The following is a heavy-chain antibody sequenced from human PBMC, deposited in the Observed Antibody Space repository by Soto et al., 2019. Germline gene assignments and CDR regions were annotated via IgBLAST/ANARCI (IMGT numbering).Heavy chain of an antibody. J-gene: IGHJ4*02. Sequence: SETLSLTCTVSGGSISSYYWSWIRQPPGKGLEWIGYIYYSGSTNYNPSLKSRVTISVDTSKNQFSLKLSSVTAADTAVYYCAGIIVVVPAATGESDYWGQGTLVTVSS. D-gene: IGHD2-2*01. CDR3: AGIIVVVPAATGESDY. CDR1: GGSISSYY. V-gene: IGHV4-59*01. CDR2: IYYSGST.